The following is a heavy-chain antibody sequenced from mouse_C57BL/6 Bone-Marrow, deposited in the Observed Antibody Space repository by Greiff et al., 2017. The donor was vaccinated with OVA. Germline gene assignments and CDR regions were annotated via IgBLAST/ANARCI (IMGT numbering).Heavy chain of an antibody. D-gene: IGHD2-10*01. CDR2: SRNKANDYTT. V-gene: IGHV7-1*01. Sequence: EVNVVESGGGLVQSGRSLRLSCATSGFTFSDFYMEWVRQAPGKGLEWIAASRNKANDYTTEYSASVKGRFIVSRDTSQSILYLQMNALRAEDTAIYYCARDAPYYGNSFAYWGQGTLVTVSA. J-gene: IGHJ3*01. CDR1: GFTFSDFY. CDR3: ARDAPYYGNSFAY.